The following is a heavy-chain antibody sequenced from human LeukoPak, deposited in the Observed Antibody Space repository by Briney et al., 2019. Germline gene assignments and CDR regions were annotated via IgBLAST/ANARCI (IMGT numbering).Heavy chain of an antibody. V-gene: IGHV4-39*01. CDR3: ASNYGDYVENAFDI. CDR2: IYYSGST. Sequence: SETLSLTCTVSGSSISSSSYYWGWIRQPPGKGLEWIGSIYYSGSTYYNPSLKSRVTISVDTSKNQFSLKLSSVTAADTAVYYCASNYGDYVENAFDIWGQGTMVTVSS. CDR1: GSSISSSSYY. J-gene: IGHJ3*02. D-gene: IGHD4-17*01.